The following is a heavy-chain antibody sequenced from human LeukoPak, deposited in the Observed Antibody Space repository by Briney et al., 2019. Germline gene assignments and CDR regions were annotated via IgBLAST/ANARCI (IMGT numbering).Heavy chain of an antibody. CDR1: GGSISSYY. CDR3: ARHPNYYDSSGYYWYFDL. J-gene: IGHJ2*01. D-gene: IGHD3-22*01. V-gene: IGHV4-59*08. CDR2: IYYSGST. Sequence: PSETLSLTCTVSGGSISSYYWSWIRQPPGEGLEWIGYIYYSGSTNYNPSLKSRVTISVDTSKNQFSLKLSSVTAADTAVYYCARHPNYYDSSGYYWYFDLWGRGTLVTVSS.